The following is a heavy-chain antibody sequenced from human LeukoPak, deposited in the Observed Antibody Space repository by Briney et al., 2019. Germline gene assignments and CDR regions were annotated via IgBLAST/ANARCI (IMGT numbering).Heavy chain of an antibody. J-gene: IGHJ5*02. D-gene: IGHD5-24*01. CDR1: GFTASSNY. CDR3: ASRNRDGYNYSWFDP. CDR2: IFTGGTT. Sequence: GGSLGLSCVGSGFTASSNYMSWVRQAPGKGLEWVSVIFTGGTTYYADSVKGRFTISRDNSKNTLYLQMNSLRVEDTAVYYCASRNRDGYNYSWFDPWGQGTLVTVSS. V-gene: IGHV3-66*02.